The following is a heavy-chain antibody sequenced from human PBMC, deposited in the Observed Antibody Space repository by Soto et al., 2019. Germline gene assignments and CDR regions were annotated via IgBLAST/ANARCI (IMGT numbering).Heavy chain of an antibody. CDR1: GFNFSTYS. CDR2: ISSSSTI. D-gene: IGHD6-19*01. CDR3: ARERGSGWTFDY. V-gene: IGHV3-48*01. J-gene: IGHJ4*02. Sequence: PGGSQRLPYAASGFNFSTYSINWVRQAPGKGLEWVSSISSSSTIYYADSVKGRFTISRDNVQNSLYLQMHSLRAEDTAVYYCARERGSGWTFDYWGQGTLVTVSS.